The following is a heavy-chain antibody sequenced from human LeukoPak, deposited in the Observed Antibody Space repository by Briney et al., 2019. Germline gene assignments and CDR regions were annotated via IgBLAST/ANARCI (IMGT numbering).Heavy chain of an antibody. CDR3: AKPYLLDGGNKAPCVGFDY. CDR2: ISYDGSNK. J-gene: IGHJ4*02. CDR1: GFTFSSYG. D-gene: IGHD4-23*01. V-gene: IGHV3-30*18. Sequence: GRSLRLSCAASGFTFSSYGMHWVRQAPGKGLEWVAVISYDGSNKYYADSVKGRFTISRDNSKNTLYLQMNSLRAEDTAVYYCAKPYLLDGGNKAPCVGFDYWGQGTLVTVSS.